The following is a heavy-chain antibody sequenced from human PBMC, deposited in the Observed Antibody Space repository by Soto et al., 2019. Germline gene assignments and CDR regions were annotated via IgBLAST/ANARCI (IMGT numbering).Heavy chain of an antibody. Sequence: ASVKVSCKTSGYTFSSDYISWVRQAPGQGLEWMGYINPYNGNTNYAQKLQGRVTMTTDTSTSTAYMDLRSLRSDDTAVYYCAIVVVTTTPGFDYWGQGTLVTVSS. CDR1: GYTFSSDY. D-gene: IGHD2-21*02. V-gene: IGHV1-18*01. CDR2: INPYNGNT. J-gene: IGHJ4*02. CDR3: AIVVVTTTPGFDY.